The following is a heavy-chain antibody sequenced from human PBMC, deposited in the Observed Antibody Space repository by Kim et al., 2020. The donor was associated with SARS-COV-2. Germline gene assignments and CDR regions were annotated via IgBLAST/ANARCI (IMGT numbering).Heavy chain of an antibody. CDR3: ARRYSSNPYYYYGMDV. CDR1: GYSFTSYW. D-gene: IGHD6-13*01. V-gene: IGHV5-51*01. Sequence: GESLKISCKGSGYSFTSYWIGWVRQMPGKGLEWMGIIYPGDSDTRYSPSFQGQVTISADKSISTAYLQWSSLKASDTAMYYCARRYSSNPYYYYGMDVWGAGTTVTISP. CDR2: IYPGDSDT. J-gene: IGHJ6*04.